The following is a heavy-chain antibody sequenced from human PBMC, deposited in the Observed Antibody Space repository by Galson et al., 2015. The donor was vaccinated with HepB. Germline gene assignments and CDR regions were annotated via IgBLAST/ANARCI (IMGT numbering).Heavy chain of an antibody. Sequence: LSLTCTVSGGSISSGGYYWSWIRQPAGKGLEWIGRIYTSGSTHYNPSLKSRVTMSVDTSKNQFSLKLSSVTAADTAVYYCATDSVRGGLLGYWGQGTLVTVSS. CDR2: IYTSGST. CDR1: GGSISSGGYY. J-gene: IGHJ4*02. V-gene: IGHV4-61*02. D-gene: IGHD3-10*01. CDR3: ATDSVRGGLLGY.